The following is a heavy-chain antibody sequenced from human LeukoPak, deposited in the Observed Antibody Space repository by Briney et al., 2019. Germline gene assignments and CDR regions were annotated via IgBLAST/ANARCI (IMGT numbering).Heavy chain of an antibody. V-gene: IGHV1-18*01. J-gene: IGHJ6*02. Sequence: GASVKVSCKASGYTFTSYGISWVRQAPGQGLEWMGWISAYNGNTNYAQKLQGRVTMTTDTSTSTAYIELRSLRSDDTAVYYCARVDSGYDKNKGARKDYYYYYGMDVWGQGTTVTVSS. CDR2: ISAYNGNT. D-gene: IGHD5-12*01. CDR1: GYTFTSYG. CDR3: ARVDSGYDKNKGARKDYYYYYGMDV.